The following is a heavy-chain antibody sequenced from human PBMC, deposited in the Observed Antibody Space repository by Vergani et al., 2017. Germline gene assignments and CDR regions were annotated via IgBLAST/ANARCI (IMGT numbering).Heavy chain of an antibody. Sequence: QVQLQQWGAGLLKPSETLSLTCAVYGGSFSGYYWSWIRQPPGKGLEWIGEINHSGSTNYNPSLKSRVTISVDTSKNQFSLKLSSVTAVDTAVYYCARGGYIAAFSYWGQGTLVTVSS. V-gene: IGHV4-34*01. D-gene: IGHD6-13*01. CDR1: GGSFSGYY. CDR3: ARGGYIAAFSY. J-gene: IGHJ4*02. CDR2: INHSGST.